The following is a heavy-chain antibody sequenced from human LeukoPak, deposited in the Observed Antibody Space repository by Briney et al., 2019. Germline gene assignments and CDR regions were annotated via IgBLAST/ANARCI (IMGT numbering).Heavy chain of an antibody. CDR1: GGSFSGYY. CDR2: INHSGST. V-gene: IGHV4-34*01. CDR3: ARVPYSSGWSRFDY. J-gene: IGHJ4*02. D-gene: IGHD6-19*01. Sequence: PSETLSLTCAVYGGSFSGYYWSWIRQPPGKGLEWIGEINHSGSTNYNPSLKSRVTISVDTSKNLFSLKLSSVTAADTAVYYCARVPYSSGWSRFDYWGQGTLVTVSS.